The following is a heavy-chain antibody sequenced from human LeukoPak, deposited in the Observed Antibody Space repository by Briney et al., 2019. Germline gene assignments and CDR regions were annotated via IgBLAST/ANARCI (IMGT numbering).Heavy chain of an antibody. D-gene: IGHD5-18*01. CDR3: ARTTEGGYTYDYFYYYYMDV. V-gene: IGHV1-69*13. J-gene: IGHJ6*03. CDR1: GGTFSSYA. CDR2: IIPIFGTA. Sequence: GASVKVSCKASGGTFSSYAISWVRQAPGQGLEWMGGIIPIFGTANYAQKFQGRVTITADESTSTAYMELSSLRSEDTAVYYCARTTEGGYTYDYFYYYYMDVWGKGTTVTISS.